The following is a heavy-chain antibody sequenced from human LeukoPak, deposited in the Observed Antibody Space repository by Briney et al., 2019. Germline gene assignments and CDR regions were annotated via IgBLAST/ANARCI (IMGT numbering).Heavy chain of an antibody. CDR2: IYDSGST. Sequence: SETLSLTCTVSGGSIGSSAHYWVWIRQPPGKGLEWIGTIYDSGSTYYNPSLKSRVTISVDTSKNQFSLKLSSVTAADTAVYSCASHWNYNWFDPWGQGTLVTVSS. D-gene: IGHD1-7*01. J-gene: IGHJ5*02. V-gene: IGHV4-39*01. CDR1: GGSIGSSAHY. CDR3: ASHWNYNWFDP.